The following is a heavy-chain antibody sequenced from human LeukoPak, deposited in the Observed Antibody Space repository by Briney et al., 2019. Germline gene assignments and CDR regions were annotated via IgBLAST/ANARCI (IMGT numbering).Heavy chain of an antibody. D-gene: IGHD6-13*01. CDR3: ARDSVGGSSSNWFDP. CDR2: IRYDGSNK. J-gene: IGHJ5*02. Sequence: GGSLRLSCAASGFTFSSYGMHWVRQAPGKGLERVAFIRYDGSNKYYADSVKGRFTISRDNSKNTLYLQMNSLRAEDTAVYYCARDSVGGSSSNWFDPWGQGTLVTVSS. V-gene: IGHV3-30*02. CDR1: GFTFSSYG.